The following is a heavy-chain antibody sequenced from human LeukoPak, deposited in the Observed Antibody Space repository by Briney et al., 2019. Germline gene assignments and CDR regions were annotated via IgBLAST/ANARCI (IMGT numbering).Heavy chain of an antibody. D-gene: IGHD3-16*01. V-gene: IGHV4-59*08. J-gene: IGHJ4*02. CDR3: ARTYDYDSIGYYFDY. CDR2: IYHSGST. Sequence: SETLSLTCTVSDDSISSNYWSWIRQPPGKGLEWVGYIYHSGSTRYNPSLKSRVTISVDMSKNQFSLKLSSVTAADTAIYYCARTYDYDSIGYYFDYWGQGTRVTVSS. CDR1: DDSISSNY.